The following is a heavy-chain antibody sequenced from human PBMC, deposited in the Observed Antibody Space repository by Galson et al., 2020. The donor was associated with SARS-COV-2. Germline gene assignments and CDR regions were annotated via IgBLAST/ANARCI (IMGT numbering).Heavy chain of an antibody. CDR3: AKGGDGYNLEFVDY. J-gene: IGHJ4*02. CDR1: GFTFDVYA. D-gene: IGHD5-12*01. CDR2: ISWDGGST. Sequence: GESLKISCAASGFTFDVYAMHWVRQAPGKGLEWVSLISWDGGSTYYADSVKGRFTISRDNSKNSLYLQMNSLRAEDTALYYCAKGGDGYNLEFVDYWGQGTLVTVSS. V-gene: IGHV3-43D*04.